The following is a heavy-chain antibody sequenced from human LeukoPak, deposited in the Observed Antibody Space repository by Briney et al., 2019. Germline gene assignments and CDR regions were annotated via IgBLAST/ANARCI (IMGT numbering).Heavy chain of an antibody. Sequence: GASVKVSCKASGDTFSSYAISWVRQAPGQGLEWMGRIIPILGIANYAQKFQGRVTITADKSTSTAYMELSSLRSEDTAVYYCARMGGAAAGPPGYWGQGTLVTVSS. CDR2: IIPILGIA. D-gene: IGHD6-13*01. CDR3: ARMGGAAAGPPGY. J-gene: IGHJ4*02. CDR1: GDTFSSYA. V-gene: IGHV1-69*04.